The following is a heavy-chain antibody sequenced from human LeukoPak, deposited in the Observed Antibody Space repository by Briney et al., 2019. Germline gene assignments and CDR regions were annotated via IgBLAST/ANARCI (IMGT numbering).Heavy chain of an antibody. Sequence: GRSLRLSCAASGFTFSSYGMHWVRQAPGKGLEWVAVIWYDGSNKYYADSVKGRFTISRDNSKNTLYLQMNSLRAEDTAVYYCARDGALRSLRGGYFDYWGQGTLVTVSS. CDR1: GFTFSSYG. CDR3: ARDGALRSLRGGYFDY. D-gene: IGHD3-3*02. CDR2: IWYDGSNK. V-gene: IGHV3-33*01. J-gene: IGHJ4*02.